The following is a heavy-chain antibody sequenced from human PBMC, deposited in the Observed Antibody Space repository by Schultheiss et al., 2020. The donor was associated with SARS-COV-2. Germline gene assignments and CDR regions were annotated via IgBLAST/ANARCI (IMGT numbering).Heavy chain of an antibody. Sequence: GGSLRLSCAASGFIFSSYWMHWVRQAPGKGLEWVSRLSSNGGSTYYADSVKGRFTISRDNSKNTLYLQMNSLRAEDTAVYYCAKDRAGGAAGTPNDYWGQGTLVTVSS. J-gene: IGHJ4*02. CDR2: LSSNGGST. D-gene: IGHD6-13*01. CDR3: AKDRAGGAAGTPNDY. CDR1: GFIFSSYW. V-gene: IGHV3-74*01.